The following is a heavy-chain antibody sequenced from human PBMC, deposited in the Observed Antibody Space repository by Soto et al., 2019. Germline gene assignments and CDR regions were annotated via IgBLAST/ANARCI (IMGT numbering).Heavy chain of an antibody. Sequence: GGSLRLSCAASGFTFSSYGMHWVRQAPGKGLEWVAVIWYDGSNKYYADSVKGRFTISRDNSKNTLYLQMNSLRAEDTAVYYCTTDSLFTGEVVCFDFWGHGTLVTSPQ. J-gene: IGHJ4*01. CDR2: IWYDGSNK. CDR1: GFTFSSYG. D-gene: IGHD7-27*01. V-gene: IGHV3-33*01. CDR3: TTDSLFTGEVVCFDF.